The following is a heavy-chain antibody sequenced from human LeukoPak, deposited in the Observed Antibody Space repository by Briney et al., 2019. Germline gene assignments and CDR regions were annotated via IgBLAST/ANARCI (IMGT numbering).Heavy chain of an antibody. CDR3: ARNGGVAGEIDY. D-gene: IGHD6-19*01. CDR2: INPNSGGT. CDR1: GYTFTGYY. J-gene: IGHJ4*02. V-gene: IGHV1-2*02. Sequence: ASVKVSCKASGYTFTGYYMHWVRQAPGQGLEWMGWINPNSGGTNYAQKFQGRVTMTRDTSISTAYMELSRLRPDDTAVYYCARNGGVAGEIDYWGQGTLVTVSS.